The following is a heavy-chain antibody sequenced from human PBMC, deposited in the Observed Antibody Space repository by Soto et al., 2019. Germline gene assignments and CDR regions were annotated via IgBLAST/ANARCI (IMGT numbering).Heavy chain of an antibody. Sequence: PGGSLRLSCAASGFTFSSYSMNWVRQAPGKGLEWVSSISSSSSYIYYADSVKGRFTISRDNAKNSLYLQMNSLRAEDTAVYYCATPRAGVVPAAMNWGQGTLVTVSS. D-gene: IGHD2-2*01. CDR3: ATPRAGVVPAAMN. CDR2: ISSSSSYI. J-gene: IGHJ4*02. V-gene: IGHV3-21*01. CDR1: GFTFSSYS.